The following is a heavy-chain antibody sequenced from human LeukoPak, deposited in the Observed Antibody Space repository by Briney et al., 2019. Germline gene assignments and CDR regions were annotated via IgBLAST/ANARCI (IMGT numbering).Heavy chain of an antibody. CDR2: ITAYNGNT. Sequence: ASVNLFCKASGYTFPICGLSWARQAPGQGFVGGGCITAYNGNTNYAQKLQGRVTMTTDTSTSTAYMELRSLRSDDTAVYYCARVRRLVHGYYYYYGMDVWGKGTTVTVSS. CDR1: GYTFPICG. D-gene: IGHD6-19*01. CDR3: ARVRRLVHGYYYYYGMDV. V-gene: IGHV1-18*01. J-gene: IGHJ6*04.